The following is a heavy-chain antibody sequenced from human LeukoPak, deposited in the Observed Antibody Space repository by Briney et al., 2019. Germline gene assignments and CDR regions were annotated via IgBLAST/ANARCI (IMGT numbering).Heavy chain of an antibody. Sequence: SETLSLTCTVSGGSIGSSTYYWGWIRQPPGKGLEWIGSIYYSGSTYYNPSLKSRVTISVDTSKNQFSLNPTSVTAADTVVYYCARSTTIKGWFDPWGQGTLVTVSS. CDR1: GGSIGSSTYY. D-gene: IGHD4-11*01. CDR2: IYYSGST. CDR3: ARSTTIKGWFDP. V-gene: IGHV4-39*01. J-gene: IGHJ5*02.